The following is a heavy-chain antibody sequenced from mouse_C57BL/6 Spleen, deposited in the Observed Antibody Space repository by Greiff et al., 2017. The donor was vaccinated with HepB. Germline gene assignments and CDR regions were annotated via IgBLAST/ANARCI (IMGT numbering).Heavy chain of an antibody. CDR1: GYTFTSYW. J-gene: IGHJ4*01. CDR3: ASQAYYSNEDAMDY. CDR2: IDPSDSET. V-gene: IGHV1-52*01. Sequence: VQLQQPGAELVRPGSSVKLSCKASGYTFTSYWMHWVKQRPIQGLEWIGNIDPSDSETHYNQKFKDKATLTVDKSSSTAYMQLSSLTSEDSAVYYCASQAYYSNEDAMDYWGQGTSVTVSS. D-gene: IGHD2-5*01.